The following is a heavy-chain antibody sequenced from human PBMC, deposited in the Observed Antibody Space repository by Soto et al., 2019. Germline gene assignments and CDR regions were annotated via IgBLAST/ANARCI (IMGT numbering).Heavy chain of an antibody. J-gene: IGHJ4*02. CDR3: ARIRRDCSGGRCYVFDN. D-gene: IGHD2-15*01. CDR2: IYYTGNT. CDR1: NINN. Sequence: NINNRKCVVRAQSKGLECIGYIYYTGNTDYNPSLKSRVTISIDTPKNQFSLRLSSVTSADTAVYYCARIRRDCSGGRCYVFDNWGQGTLVTV. V-gene: IGHV4-59*01.